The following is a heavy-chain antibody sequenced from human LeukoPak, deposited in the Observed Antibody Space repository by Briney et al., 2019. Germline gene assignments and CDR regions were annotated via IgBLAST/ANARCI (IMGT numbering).Heavy chain of an antibody. V-gene: IGHV3-23*01. CDR3: ASARSGSYYNEDY. CDR2: FSVSDQTT. J-gene: IGHJ4*02. CDR1: GFTFSSYA. D-gene: IGHD3-10*01. Sequence: GGSLRLSCAASGFTFSSYAMSWVRQAPGKGLEWVSGFSVSDQTTYYADSVKGRFTISRDNAKNTLYLQMNSLRAEDTAVYYCASARSGSYYNEDYWGQGTLVTVSS.